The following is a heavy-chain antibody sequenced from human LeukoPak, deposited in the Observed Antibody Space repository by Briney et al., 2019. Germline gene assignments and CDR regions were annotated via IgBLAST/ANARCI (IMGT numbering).Heavy chain of an antibody. Sequence: SETLSLTCAVYGASFSDYYWTWIRQPPGKGLEWIGEVNHSGSNNYNSSLENRVTISIDTSKNQFSLKLCSVTAADTAVYYCARGGGSSGYYYDYWGQGILVTVSS. CDR2: VNHSGSN. CDR1: GASFSDYY. CDR3: ARGGGSSGYYYDY. D-gene: IGHD3-22*01. J-gene: IGHJ4*02. V-gene: IGHV4-34*01.